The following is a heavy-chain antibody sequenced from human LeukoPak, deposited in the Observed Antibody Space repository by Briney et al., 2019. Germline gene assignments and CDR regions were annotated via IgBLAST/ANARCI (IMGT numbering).Heavy chain of an antibody. CDR3: ARDVKSNYYRIGIDY. Sequence: GGSLRLSCAASGFTFDDYGMSWVRQAPGKGLEWVANIKQDGSEKYYVDSVKGRFTISRDNAKNSLYLQMNSLRAEDTAVYYCARDVKSNYYRIGIDYWGQGTLVTVSS. CDR2: IKQDGSEK. CDR1: GFTFDDYG. D-gene: IGHD3-22*01. V-gene: IGHV3-7*01. J-gene: IGHJ4*02.